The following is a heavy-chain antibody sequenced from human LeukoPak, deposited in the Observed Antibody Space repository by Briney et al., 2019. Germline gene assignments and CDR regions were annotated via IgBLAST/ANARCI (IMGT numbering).Heavy chain of an antibody. CDR1: GYTFTSYG. CDR2: ISAYNGNT. J-gene: IGHJ5*02. D-gene: IGHD2-2*02. V-gene: IGHV1-18*01. CDR3: ARVGRDCSSTSCYIRWFDP. Sequence: GASVKVSCKASGYTFTSYGISWARQAPGQGLEWIGWISAYNGNTNYAQKLQGRVTMTTDTSTSTAYMELRSLRSDDTAVYYCARVGRDCSSTSCYIRWFDPWGQGTLVTVSS.